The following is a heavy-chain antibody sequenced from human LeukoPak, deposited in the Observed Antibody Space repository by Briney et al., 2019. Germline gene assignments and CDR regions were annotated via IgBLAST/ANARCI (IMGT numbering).Heavy chain of an antibody. Sequence: LRLSCAASGFIFDDYAMHWVRQAPGKGLEWIGRINTSGSTNYNPSLKSRVTISVDTSKNQFSLKLSSVTAADTALYYCARVIDVAAAGYFDSWGQGTQVTVSS. V-gene: IGHV4-4*08. CDR2: INTSGST. CDR1: GFIFDDYA. J-gene: IGHJ4*02. D-gene: IGHD6-13*01. CDR3: ARVIDVAAAGYFDS.